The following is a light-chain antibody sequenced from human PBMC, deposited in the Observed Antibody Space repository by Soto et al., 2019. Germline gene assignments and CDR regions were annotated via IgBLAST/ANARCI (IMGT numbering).Light chain of an antibody. CDR3: SAYTSSIL. Sequence: QSALTQPASTSGSPGQSITISCTGTSSDVGGYNYVSWYQQPPGKAPKLMIYDVSNRPSGVSNRFSGSKSGNTASLTISGLQAEDEADYYCSAYTSSILFGGGTKVTVL. V-gene: IGLV2-14*01. J-gene: IGLJ2*01. CDR1: SSDVGGYNY. CDR2: DVS.